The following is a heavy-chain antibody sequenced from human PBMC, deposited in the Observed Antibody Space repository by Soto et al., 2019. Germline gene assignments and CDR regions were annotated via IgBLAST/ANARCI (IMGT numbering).Heavy chain of an antibody. V-gene: IGHV1-58*01. CDR1: GFTFTSSA. CDR3: AYDPPTHGWFDP. Sequence: GASVKVSCKASGFTFTSSAVQWVRQARGQRLEWIGWIVVGSGNTNYAQKFQERVTITRDMSTSTAYMELSSLRSEDTAVYYCAYDPPTHGWFDPWGQGTLVTVSS. D-gene: IGHD3-3*01. J-gene: IGHJ5*02. CDR2: IVVGSGNT.